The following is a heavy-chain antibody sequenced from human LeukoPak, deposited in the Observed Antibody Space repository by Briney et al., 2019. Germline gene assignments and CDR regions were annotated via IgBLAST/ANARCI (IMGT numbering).Heavy chain of an antibody. J-gene: IGHJ4*02. V-gene: IGHV1-58*01. Sequence: ASVKVSCKASGFTFTSSAVQWVRQARGQRLEWIGWIVVGSGNTNYAQKFQERVTITRDMSTSTAYMELSSLRSEDTAVYYCAVAYYDFWSGYYGIGSFDYWGQGTLVTVSS. CDR1: GFTFTSSA. CDR3: AVAYYDFWSGYYGIGSFDY. CDR2: IVVGSGNT. D-gene: IGHD3-3*01.